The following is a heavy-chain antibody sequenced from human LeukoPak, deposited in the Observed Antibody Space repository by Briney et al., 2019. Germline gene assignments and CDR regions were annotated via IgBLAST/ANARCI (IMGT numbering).Heavy chain of an antibody. CDR1: GFTFSRYA. D-gene: IGHD3-3*01. Sequence: GGSLRLSCATSGFTFSRYAMHWVRQAPGKGLEWVALISYDANIGSNKYYADSVKGRFTISRDNSKNTLYLQMSSLRAEDTAVYYCARDGGYDFWSGYYQDYWGQGTLVTVSS. CDR2: ISYDANIGSNK. V-gene: IGHV3-30-3*01. J-gene: IGHJ4*02. CDR3: ARDGGYDFWSGYYQDY.